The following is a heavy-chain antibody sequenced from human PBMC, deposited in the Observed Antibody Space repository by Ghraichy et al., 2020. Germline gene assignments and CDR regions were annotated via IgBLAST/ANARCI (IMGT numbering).Heavy chain of an antibody. CDR1: GGSISSTIYY. V-gene: IGHV4-39*01. J-gene: IGHJ4*02. CDR2: IYYSGNS. Sequence: SETLSLTCTVSGGSISSTIYYWGWIRQPPGKGLEWIGSIYYSGNSYYNSSLKSRVTISVDTTKNQFSLKLSSVTAADTAVYYCARRTAVTANFHYWGQGTLVTFSS. CDR3: ARRTAVTANFHY. D-gene: IGHD6-19*01.